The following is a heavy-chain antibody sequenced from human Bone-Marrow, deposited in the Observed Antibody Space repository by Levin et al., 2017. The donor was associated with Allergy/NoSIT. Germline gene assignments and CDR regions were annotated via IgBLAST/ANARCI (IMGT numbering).Heavy chain of an antibody. CDR3: ARDSVQVVEPAPDDNNQPSLLMDV. J-gene: IGHJ6*02. Sequence: PGGSLRLSCATSGFTFTTYAIHWVRQAPGKGLEWVAVIWHDGSNEYYADSVRGRFTISRDNSKNTLYLQMNSLRAEDTAVYYCARDSVQVVEPAPDDNNQPSLLMDVWGQGTTVIVSS. CDR2: IWHDGSNE. D-gene: IGHD3-22*01. V-gene: IGHV3-33*01. CDR1: GFTFTTYA.